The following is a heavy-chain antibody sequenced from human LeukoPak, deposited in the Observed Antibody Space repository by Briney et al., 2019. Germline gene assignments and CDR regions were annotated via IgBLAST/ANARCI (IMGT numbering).Heavy chain of an antibody. Sequence: SETLSLTCNVSGDSISSYYWGWIRQPPGKGLEWISYVSSSGTTNDNPSLKSRVTISVDTSKNQLSLKLSSVTAAHTAVYYCASHMGGSYSNYYYMDVWGKGTIVTVSS. CDR3: ASHMGGSYSNYYYMDV. CDR2: VSSSGTT. V-gene: IGHV4-59*08. CDR1: GDSISSYY. J-gene: IGHJ6*03. D-gene: IGHD1-26*01.